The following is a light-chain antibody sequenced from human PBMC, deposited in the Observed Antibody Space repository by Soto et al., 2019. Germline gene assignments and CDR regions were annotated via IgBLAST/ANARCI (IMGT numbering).Light chain of an antibody. J-gene: IGKJ1*01. Sequence: AIRMTQSPSSLSASTGDRVTITCRASQGISSCLSWYQQKPGKAPKLMIYAASSLQSGVPSWFGGSGSETDFTLTISSLQPEDFATYSCQQSYNSPQTFGQGTKVDIK. CDR1: QGISSC. V-gene: IGKV1-8*01. CDR3: QQSYNSPQT. CDR2: AAS.